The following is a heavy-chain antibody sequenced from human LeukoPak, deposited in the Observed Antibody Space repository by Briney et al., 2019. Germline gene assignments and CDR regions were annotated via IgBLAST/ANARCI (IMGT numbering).Heavy chain of an antibody. J-gene: IGHJ4*02. CDR2: ISGSGGST. CDR1: GFTFSSYA. CDR3: PKDRVVVVAATFDS. V-gene: IGHV3-23*01. Sequence: GGSLRLSCAASGFTFSSYAMSWVRQAPGKGLEWVSAISGSGGSTYYADSVKGRSTISRDNSKNTLYLQMNSLRAEDTAVYYRPKDRVVVVAATFDSWGQETLVTVS. D-gene: IGHD2-15*01.